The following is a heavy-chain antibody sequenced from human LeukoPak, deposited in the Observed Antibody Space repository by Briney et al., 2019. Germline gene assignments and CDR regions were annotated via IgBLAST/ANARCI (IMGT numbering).Heavy chain of an antibody. Sequence: SVKVSCKASGGTFSSYAISWVRQAPGQGLEWMGRVIPIFGTANYAQKFQGRVTITADKSTSTAYMELSSLRSEDTAVYYCASRTPSGIAVAGSIDYWGQGTLVTVSS. D-gene: IGHD6-19*01. J-gene: IGHJ4*02. CDR2: VIPIFGTA. V-gene: IGHV1-69*06. CDR3: ASRTPSGIAVAGSIDY. CDR1: GGTFSSYA.